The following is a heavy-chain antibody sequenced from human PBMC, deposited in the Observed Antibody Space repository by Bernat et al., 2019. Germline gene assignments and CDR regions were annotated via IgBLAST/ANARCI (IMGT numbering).Heavy chain of an antibody. Sequence: EVQLVQSGTEVKKPGESLKISCKGSGYTFSNYWIAWVRQMPGKGVEWMGIIYPGDSDTRYSPSFQGQLTNSADKSISTAYLQWSGLQASDTAIYYCARLKTFYNPGDYWGQGTLVTVSS. CDR1: GYTFSNYW. D-gene: IGHD1-14*01. J-gene: IGHJ4*02. V-gene: IGHV5-51*01. CDR2: IYPGDSDT. CDR3: ARLKTFYNPGDY.